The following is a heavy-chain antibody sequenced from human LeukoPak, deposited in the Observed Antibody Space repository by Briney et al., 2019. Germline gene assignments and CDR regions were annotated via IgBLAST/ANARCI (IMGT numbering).Heavy chain of an antibody. D-gene: IGHD1-7*01. CDR3: ARTYSRYNWNYANDY. V-gene: IGHV4-59*08. J-gene: IGHJ4*02. CDR2: IYYSGST. Sequence: PSETLSLTCTVSGGSISSYYWSWNRQPPGKGLEWIGYIYYSGSTNYNPSLKSRVTISVDTSKNQFSLKLSSVTAADTAVYYCARTYSRYNWNYANDYWGQGTLVTVSS. CDR1: GGSISSYY.